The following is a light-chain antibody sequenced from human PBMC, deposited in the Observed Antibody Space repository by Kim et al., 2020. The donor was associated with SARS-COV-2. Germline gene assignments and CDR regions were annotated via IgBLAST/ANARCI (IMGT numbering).Light chain of an antibody. V-gene: IGLV3-21*04. CDR2: YVS. J-gene: IGLJ2*01. CDR1: NIGSKR. Sequence: APGKTARITCGGNNIGSKRVHWYQQRPGQAPVLVIYYVSDRPSGIPERFSGSNAGNTATLTISRVEAGDEAVYYCQVWDSSSDHVVFGGGTKLTVL. CDR3: QVWDSSSDHVV.